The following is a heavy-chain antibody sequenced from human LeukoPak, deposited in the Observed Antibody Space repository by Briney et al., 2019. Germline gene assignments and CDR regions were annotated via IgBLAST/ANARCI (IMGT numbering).Heavy chain of an antibody. Sequence: GESLKISCKGSGYSFTSYWIGWVRQMPGKGLEWMGIIYPGDSDTTYSPSFQGQVTISANKSIRTVYLQWSSLKTSDTAMYYCARMGSEGKSLIPVVNQFDYWGQGTRVTVSS. V-gene: IGHV5-51*01. J-gene: IGHJ4*02. CDR3: ARMGSEGKSLIPVVNQFDY. CDR2: IYPGDSDT. CDR1: GYSFTSYW. D-gene: IGHD2-15*01.